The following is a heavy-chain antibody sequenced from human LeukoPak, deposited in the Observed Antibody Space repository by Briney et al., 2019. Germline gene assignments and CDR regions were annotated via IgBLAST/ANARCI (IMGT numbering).Heavy chain of an antibody. CDR3: ARGIYGSGSYPQNWFDP. CDR1: GFTVSSNY. J-gene: IGHJ5*02. Sequence: GGSLRLSCAASGFTVSSNYMSWVRQAPGKGLEWVSSISSSSSYIYYADSVKGRFTISRDNAKNSLYLQMNSLRAEDTAVYYCARGIYGSGSYPQNWFDPWGQGTLVTVSS. CDR2: ISSSSSYI. D-gene: IGHD3-10*01. V-gene: IGHV3-21*01.